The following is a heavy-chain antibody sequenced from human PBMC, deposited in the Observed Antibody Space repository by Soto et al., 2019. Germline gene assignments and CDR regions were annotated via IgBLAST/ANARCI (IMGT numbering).Heavy chain of an antibody. CDR3: ARDHGGYYEGFDY. CDR2: ISSSSSYI. V-gene: IGHV3-21*01. J-gene: IGHJ4*02. D-gene: IGHD3-10*01. CDR1: GFTFSSYS. Sequence: PGGSLSLSCAASGFTFSSYSMSWVRQAPGKGLEWVSSISSSSSYIYYADSVKGRFTISRDNAKNSLYLQMNSLRAEDTAVYYCARDHGGYYEGFDYWGQGTLVTFS.